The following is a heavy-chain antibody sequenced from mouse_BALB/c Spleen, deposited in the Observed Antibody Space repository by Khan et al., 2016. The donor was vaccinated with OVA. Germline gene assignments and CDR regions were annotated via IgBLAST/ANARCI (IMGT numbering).Heavy chain of an antibody. V-gene: IGHV1S135*01. Sequence: VQLQQSGPELMKPGASVKISCKASAYSFTSYYMHWVKQSHGKSLEWIGCIDPFNGGTTYNQKFKGRATLTVDKSSSTAYMHISTLTSEDSAVXCCARRTLDYWCQGTSVTVSS. CDR3: ARRTLDY. CDR2: IDPFNGGT. CDR1: AYSFTSYY. J-gene: IGHJ4*01.